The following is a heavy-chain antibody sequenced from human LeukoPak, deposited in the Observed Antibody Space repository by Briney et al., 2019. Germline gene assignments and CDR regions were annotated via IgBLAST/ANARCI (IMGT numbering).Heavy chain of an antibody. J-gene: IGHJ4*02. Sequence: GGSLRLSCAASGFTFSSYAMSWVRQAPGKGLEWVSAISGSGGSTYYADSVKGRFTISRDNSKNTLYLQMNSLRAEDTAVYYCAKDRFVGGSYTYPVDYWGQGTLVTVSS. CDR2: ISGSGGST. CDR3: AKDRFVGGSYTYPVDY. V-gene: IGHV3-23*01. D-gene: IGHD1-26*01. CDR1: GFTFSSYA.